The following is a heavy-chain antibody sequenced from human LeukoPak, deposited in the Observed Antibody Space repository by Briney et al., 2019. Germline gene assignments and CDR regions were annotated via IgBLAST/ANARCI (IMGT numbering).Heavy chain of an antibody. CDR3: AKGSDDYVWGSDRPALDY. CDR1: GFTFSSYA. J-gene: IGHJ4*02. CDR2: ISGSGGST. V-gene: IGHV3-23*01. D-gene: IGHD3-16*02. Sequence: GGSLRLSCAASGFTFSSYAMSWVRQAPGKGLEWVSAISGSGGSTYYADSVKGRFTISRDNSKNTLYLQMNSLRAEDTAVYYCAKGSDDYVWGSDRPALDYWGQGTLVTVSS.